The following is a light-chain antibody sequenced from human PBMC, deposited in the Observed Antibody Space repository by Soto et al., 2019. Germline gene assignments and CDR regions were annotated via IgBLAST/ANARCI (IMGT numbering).Light chain of an antibody. V-gene: IGKV1-5*01. CDR2: DAS. CDR1: QSISSW. J-gene: IGKJ5*01. CDR3: QRYDGT. Sequence: DIQMTQSPSTLSASVGDRVTITCRASQSISSWLAWYQQKPGKAPKLLIYDASSLYSGVPSRFSGSGSGTEFTLTISGLQPDDFATYYCQRYDGTFGQGTRLEIK.